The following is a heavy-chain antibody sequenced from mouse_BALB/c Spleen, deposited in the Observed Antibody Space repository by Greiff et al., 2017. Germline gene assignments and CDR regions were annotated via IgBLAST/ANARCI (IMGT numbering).Heavy chain of an antibody. CDR3: ARCRDDEGPWFAY. J-gene: IGHJ3*01. D-gene: IGHD2-14*01. CDR1: GFTFSSFG. CDR2: ISSGSSTI. Sequence: VKLVESGGGLVQPGGSRKLSCAASGFTFSSFGMHWVRQAPEKGLEWVAYISSGSSTIYYADTVKGRFTISRDNPKNTLFLQMTSLRSEDTAMYYCARCRDDEGPWFAYWGQGTLVTVSA. V-gene: IGHV5-17*02.